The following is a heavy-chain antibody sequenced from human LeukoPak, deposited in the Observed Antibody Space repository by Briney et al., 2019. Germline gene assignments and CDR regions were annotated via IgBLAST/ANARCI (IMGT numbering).Heavy chain of an antibody. D-gene: IGHD1-1*01. CDR3: ARAIHGVYRIMEGVDNDRYYYMDV. Sequence: SVKVSCKASGGTFSSYGVSWVRQAPGQGLEWMGGIIPMFGTVKYAHKLQDRVTITADESTNTAYLEVNSLRSEDTAVYHCARAIHGVYRIMEGVDNDRYYYMDVWGKGTTVTVSS. V-gene: IGHV1-69*13. CDR2: IIPMFGTV. CDR1: GGTFSSYG. J-gene: IGHJ6*03.